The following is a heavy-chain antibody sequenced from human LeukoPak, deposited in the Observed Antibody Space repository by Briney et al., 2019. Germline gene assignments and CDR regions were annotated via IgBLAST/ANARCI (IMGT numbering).Heavy chain of an antibody. CDR1: GYTFTGYY. D-gene: IGHD6-19*01. Sequence: VASVKVSCTASGYTFTGYYMHWVRQAPGQRLEWMGRINPNSGGTNYAQKLQGRVTMTRDTSISTAYMELSRLRSDDTAVYYCARAPASSGWAIDYWGQGTLVTVSS. CDR3: ARAPASSGWAIDY. V-gene: IGHV1-2*06. CDR2: INPNSGGT. J-gene: IGHJ4*02.